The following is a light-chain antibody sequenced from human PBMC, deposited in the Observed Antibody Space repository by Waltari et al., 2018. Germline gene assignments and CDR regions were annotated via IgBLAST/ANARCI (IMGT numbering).Light chain of an antibody. CDR3: QQYYNMYT. CDR1: QSLLQSNGYNY. Sequence: DIGVTQSPLSLPVTPGEPASIPCRSTQSLLQSNGYNYLDWYLQKPGQAPQRLMYLGSNRASGVPDRFSGSGSGTNFTLKISRVEAEDVGVYYCQQYYNMYTFGQGTKLEIK. J-gene: IGKJ2*01. CDR2: LGS. V-gene: IGKV2-28*01.